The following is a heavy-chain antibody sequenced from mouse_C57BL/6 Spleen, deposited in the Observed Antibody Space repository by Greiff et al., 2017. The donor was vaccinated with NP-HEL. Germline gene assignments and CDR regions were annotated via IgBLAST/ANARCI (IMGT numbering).Heavy chain of an antibody. J-gene: IGHJ1*03. V-gene: IGHV1-69*01. CDR2: IDPSDSYT. CDR1: GYTFTSYW. Sequence: QVQLKQPGAELVMPGASVKLSCKASGYTFTSYWMHWVKQRPGQGLEWIGEIDPSDSYTNYNQKFKDKSTLAVDKSSSTAYMQLSSLTSEDSAVYYCARGMPYGYFDVWGTGTTVTVSS. CDR3: ARGMPYGYFDV.